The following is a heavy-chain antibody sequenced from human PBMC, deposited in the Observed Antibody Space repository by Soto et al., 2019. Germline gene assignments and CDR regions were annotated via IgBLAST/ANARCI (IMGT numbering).Heavy chain of an antibody. D-gene: IGHD3-3*01. CDR2: MNPNSGKT. V-gene: IGHV1-8*02. J-gene: IGHJ4*02. CDR3: ARVHYDFWSGLYYFDY. Sequence: EASVKVSCKASGGTFSSYTISWVRQAPGQGLEWMGRMNPNSGKTSYAQKFQGRVTMTRNTSISTAYMELSSLRSEDTAVYYCARVHYDFWSGLYYFDYWGQGTLVTVSS. CDR1: GGTFSSYT.